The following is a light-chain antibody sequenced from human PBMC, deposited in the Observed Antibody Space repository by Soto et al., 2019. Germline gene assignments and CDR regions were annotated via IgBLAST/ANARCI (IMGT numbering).Light chain of an antibody. V-gene: IGKV1-9*01. CDR2: AAS. J-gene: IGKJ5*01. CDR3: QQLHDYPIT. Sequence: ILLTQSPSSLSSSVGERATITCRASQGIDSSFAWYQQKPGKAPKLLIYAASSLQSGVPSRFSGSGSGTDFTLTISSLQPEDFATYYCQQLHDYPITFGQGTRLEIK. CDR1: QGIDSS.